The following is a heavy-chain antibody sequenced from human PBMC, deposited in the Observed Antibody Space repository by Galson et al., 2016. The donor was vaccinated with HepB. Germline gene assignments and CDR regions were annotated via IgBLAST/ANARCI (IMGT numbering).Heavy chain of an antibody. Sequence: SLRLSCAVSGFSFSINAMSWVRQAPGTGLEWVSSISGSGANTFYADSVKGRFTISRDNSNNTLYLQMNSLRVEDTAIYYCAKAVRRNYDTIGYHYEYYFDSWGLGTLVTVSS. CDR3: AKAVRRNYDTIGYHYEYYFDS. CDR1: GFSFSINA. CDR2: ISGSGANT. D-gene: IGHD3-22*01. V-gene: IGHV3-23*01. J-gene: IGHJ4*02.